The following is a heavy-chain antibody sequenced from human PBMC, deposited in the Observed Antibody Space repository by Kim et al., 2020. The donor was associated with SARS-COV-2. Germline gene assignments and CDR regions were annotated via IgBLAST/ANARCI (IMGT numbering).Heavy chain of an antibody. Sequence: YYGDSLKGRFTISSDNSKNTLYLQMNSLGAEDTAVYYCARDIPFSSRGEEYWGQGTLVTVYS. CDR3: ARDIPFSSRGEEY. V-gene: IGHV3-33*01. J-gene: IGHJ4*02. D-gene: IGHD6-13*01.